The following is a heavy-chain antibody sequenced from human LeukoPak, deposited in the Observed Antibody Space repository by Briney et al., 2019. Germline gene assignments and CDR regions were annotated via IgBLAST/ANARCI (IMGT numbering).Heavy chain of an antibody. Sequence: SETLSLTCTVSGGSISPYYWSWIRQPPGKGLEWIAYMSHSGTTNSNPSLKSRVAVSVDTSKNQFSLILTAVTAADTAVYYCARDLGSSWPNWYFDLWGRGTLVTVSS. CDR1: GGSISPYY. CDR3: ARDLGSSWPNWYFDL. V-gene: IGHV4-59*01. D-gene: IGHD6-13*01. CDR2: MSHSGTT. J-gene: IGHJ2*01.